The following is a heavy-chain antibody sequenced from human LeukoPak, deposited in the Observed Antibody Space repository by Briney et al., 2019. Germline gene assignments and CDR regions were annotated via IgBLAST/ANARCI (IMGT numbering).Heavy chain of an antibody. D-gene: IGHD2-2*01. CDR2: ISSSSSYI. Sequence: GGSLRLSCAASGFTFSDYSMNWVRQAPGKGLEWVSSISSSSSYIYYADSVKGRFTISRDNAKNSLYLQMNSLRAEDTAVYYCARDRYCSSTSCYDAPDYWGQGTLVIVSS. V-gene: IGHV3-21*01. CDR3: ARDRYCSSTSCYDAPDY. J-gene: IGHJ4*02. CDR1: GFTFSDYS.